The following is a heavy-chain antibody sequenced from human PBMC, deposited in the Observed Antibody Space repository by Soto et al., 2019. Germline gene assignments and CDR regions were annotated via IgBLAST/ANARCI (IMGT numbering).Heavy chain of an antibody. CDR1: GYTFTSYG. V-gene: IGHV1-18*01. CDR3: ARDHGGYCSSTSCHPGSDY. D-gene: IGHD2-2*01. J-gene: IGHJ4*02. Sequence: QVQLVQSGAEVKKPGASVKVSCKASGYTFTSYGISWVRQAPGQGLEWMGWIIAYNGNTNYAQKLQGRVTMTTDTSTSTAYMELRSLRSDDTAVYYCARDHGGYCSSTSCHPGSDYWGQGTLVTVSS. CDR2: IIAYNGNT.